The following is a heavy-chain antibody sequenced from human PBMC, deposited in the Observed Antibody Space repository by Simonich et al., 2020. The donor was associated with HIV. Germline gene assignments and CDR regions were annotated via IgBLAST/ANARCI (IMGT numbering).Heavy chain of an antibody. CDR2: IISSSSYI. D-gene: IGHD2-2*01. V-gene: IGHV3-21*01. CDR3: ARDGRKGSSTSCSDY. Sequence: EVQLVESGGGLVKPGGSLRLYCAASGFTFSSYSMNWVLQGQGKGLGWVSSIISSSSYIYYADSVKGRFTISRDNAKNSLYLQMNSRRAEDTSVYYCARDGRKGSSTSCSDYWGQGTLVTVSS. J-gene: IGHJ4*02. CDR1: GFTFSSYS.